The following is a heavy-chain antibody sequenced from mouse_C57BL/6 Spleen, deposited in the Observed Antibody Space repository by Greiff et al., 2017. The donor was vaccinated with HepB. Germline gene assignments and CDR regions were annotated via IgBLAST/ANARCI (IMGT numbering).Heavy chain of an antibody. CDR3: ASETRTGAMDY. D-gene: IGHD3-3*01. Sequence: VKLMESGPGLVAPSQSLSITCTVSGFSLTSYGVDWVRQSPGKGLEWLGVIWGVGSTNYNSALKSRLSISKDNSKSQVFLKMNSLQTDDTAMYYWASETRTGAMDYWGQGTSVTVSS. CDR1: GFSLTSYG. J-gene: IGHJ4*01. V-gene: IGHV2-6*01. CDR2: IWGVGST.